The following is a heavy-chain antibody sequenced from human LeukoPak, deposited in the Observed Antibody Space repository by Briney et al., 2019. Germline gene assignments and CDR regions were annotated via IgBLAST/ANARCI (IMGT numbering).Heavy chain of an antibody. CDR1: GYTFTGYY. CDR3: ARDLAVAGTSGAFDI. V-gene: IGHV1-2*02. CDR2: INPNSGGT. Sequence: ASVKVSCKASGYTFTGYYMHWVRQAPGQGLEWMGWINPNSGGTNYAQKFQGRVSMTRGTSISTAYMELSRLRSDDTAVYYCARDLAVAGTSGAFDIWGQGTMVTVSS. D-gene: IGHD6-19*01. J-gene: IGHJ3*02.